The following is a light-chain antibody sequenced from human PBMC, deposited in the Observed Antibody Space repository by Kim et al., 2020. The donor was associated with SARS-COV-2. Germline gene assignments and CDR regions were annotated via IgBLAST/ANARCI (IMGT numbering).Light chain of an antibody. CDR3: CSYAGSYTVV. Sequence: GQSVTISCTGNSSDVGGYNYVAWYQQHPRKAPKLMIYDVSKRPSGVPDRFSGSKSGNTASLTISGLQAEDEADYYCCSYAGSYTVVFGGGTQLTVL. J-gene: IGLJ2*01. CDR2: DVS. CDR1: SSDVGGYNY. V-gene: IGLV2-11*01.